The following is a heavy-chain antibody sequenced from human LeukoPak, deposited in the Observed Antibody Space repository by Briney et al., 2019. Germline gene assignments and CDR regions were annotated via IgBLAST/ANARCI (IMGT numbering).Heavy chain of an antibody. CDR1: GFTFDDYA. CDR2: ISWNSGSI. V-gene: IGHV3-9*03. J-gene: IGHJ4*01. D-gene: IGHD3-22*01. Sequence: QPGRSLRLSCAASGFTFDDYAMHWVRHAPGKGLEWVSGISWNSGSIGYADSVKGRFTISRDNAKNSLYLQMNSLRAEDMALYYCAKDIRHYDRSGCDYWGRGTLVTVSS. CDR3: AKDIRHYDRSGCDY.